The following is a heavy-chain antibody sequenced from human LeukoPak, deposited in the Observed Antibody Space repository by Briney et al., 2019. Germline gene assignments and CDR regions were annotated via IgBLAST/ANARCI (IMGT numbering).Heavy chain of an antibody. J-gene: IGHJ4*02. CDR1: GDSISNSY. V-gene: IGHV4-38-2*02. CDR2: ISHSGSS. Sequence: SETLSLTCSVSGDSISNSYWGWIRQPPGKGLEWLGSISHSGSSYLNPSLKSRVTISVDTSKNQFSLKLSSVTAADTAVYYCATGYDTTYFDYWGQGTLVTVSS. CDR3: ATGYDTTYFDY. D-gene: IGHD3-22*01.